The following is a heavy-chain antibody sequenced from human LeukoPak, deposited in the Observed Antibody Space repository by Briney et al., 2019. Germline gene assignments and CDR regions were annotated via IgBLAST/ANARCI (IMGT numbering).Heavy chain of an antibody. CDR2: IYHSGST. D-gene: IGHD3-10*01. V-gene: IGHV4-30-2*01. J-gene: IGHJ4*02. Sequence: SETLSLTCAVSGGSISSGGYSWSWIRQPPGKGLEWIGYIYHSGSTYYNPSLKSRVTISVDRSKNQFSLKLSSVTAADTAVYYCARRRGGGVDYWGQGTLVTVSS. CDR3: ARRRGGGVDY. CDR1: GGSISSGGYS.